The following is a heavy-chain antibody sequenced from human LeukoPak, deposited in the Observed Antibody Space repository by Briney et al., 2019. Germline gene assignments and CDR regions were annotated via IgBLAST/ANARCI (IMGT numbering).Heavy chain of an antibody. J-gene: IGHJ4*02. CDR1: GGSISSYY. Sequence: SETLSLTCTVSGGSISSYYWSWIRQPPGKGLEWIGYIYYSGSTNYNPSLKSRVTISVDTSKNQFSLKLSSVTAADTAVYYCARSALRFLEYEPHYFDYWGQGTLVTVSS. CDR3: ARSALRFLEYEPHYFDY. CDR2: IYYSGST. V-gene: IGHV4-59*01. D-gene: IGHD3-3*01.